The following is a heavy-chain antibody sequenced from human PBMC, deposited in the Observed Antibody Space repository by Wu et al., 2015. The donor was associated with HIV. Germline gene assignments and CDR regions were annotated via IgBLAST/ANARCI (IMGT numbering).Heavy chain of an antibody. D-gene: IGHD3-22*01. J-gene: IGHJ6*02. CDR3: ARRKAYFDSSGYYYYYGMDV. V-gene: IGHV1-8*01. CDR2: MNPNSGNT. Sequence: QVQLVQSGAEVKKPGASVKVSCKASGYTFTSYDINWVRQATGQGLEWMGWMNPNSGNTGYAQKFQGRVTLTKNPSISTAYMELSSLRSEDTAVYYCARRKAYFDSSGYYYYYGMDVVGPKGPRSPSP. CDR1: GYTFTSYD.